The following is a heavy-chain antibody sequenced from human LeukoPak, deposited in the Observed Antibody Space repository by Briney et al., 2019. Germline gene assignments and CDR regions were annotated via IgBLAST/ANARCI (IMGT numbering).Heavy chain of an antibody. CDR1: GFIISHHA. V-gene: IGHV3-30*01. CDR2: ISNDAIEK. Sequence: GGSLRLSCAPSGFIISHHALVWVRQAPGKGLEWVALISNDAIEKYYADSVKARFTISRDTSRSSLSLQMNTLRTDDTAVYFCARVAATTFYHFNYMDVWGKGTTVTVSS. D-gene: IGHD2/OR15-2a*01. CDR3: ARVAATTFYHFNYMDV. J-gene: IGHJ6*04.